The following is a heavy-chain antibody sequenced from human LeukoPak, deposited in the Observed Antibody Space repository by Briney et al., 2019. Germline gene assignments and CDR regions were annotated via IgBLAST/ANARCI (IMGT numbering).Heavy chain of an antibody. CDR3: ARDGNDAFDI. CDR1: GVAFSSHA. Sequence: PGGSLRLSCAASGVAFSSHAMSWVRQAPGKGLEWVSSISSSSSYIYYADSVKGRFTISRDNAKNSLYLQMNSLRAEDTAVYYCARDGNDAFDIWGQGTMVTVSS. CDR2: ISSSSSYI. D-gene: IGHD1-26*01. J-gene: IGHJ3*02. V-gene: IGHV3-21*01.